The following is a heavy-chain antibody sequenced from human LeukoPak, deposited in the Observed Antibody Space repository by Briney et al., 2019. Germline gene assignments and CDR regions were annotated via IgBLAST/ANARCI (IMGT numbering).Heavy chain of an antibody. CDR1: GFTFSTYA. D-gene: IGHD3-10*01. J-gene: IGHJ3*02. V-gene: IGHV3-53*01. Sequence: PGGSLRLSCAASGFTFSTYAMSWVRQAPGKGLEWVSVIYSGGSTYYADSVKGRFTISRDNSKNTLYLQMNSLRAEDTAVYYCARENYYYGSGSQTYAFDIWGQGTMVTVSS. CDR3: ARENYYYGSGSQTYAFDI. CDR2: IYSGGST.